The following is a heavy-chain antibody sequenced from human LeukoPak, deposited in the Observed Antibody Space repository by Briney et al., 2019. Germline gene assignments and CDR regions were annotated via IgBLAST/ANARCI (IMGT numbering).Heavy chain of an antibody. Sequence: GGSLRLSCAASGFTFSTFGFNWVRQAPGKGLEWVSSVSHSSTYISYADSVKGRFTISRDNARSSLYLQMDSLRVEDTAVYYCARGYYYDSSVAYWGQGTLVTVSS. CDR2: VSHSSTYI. CDR1: GFTFSTFG. V-gene: IGHV3-21*01. CDR3: ARGYYYDSSVAY. J-gene: IGHJ4*02. D-gene: IGHD3-22*01.